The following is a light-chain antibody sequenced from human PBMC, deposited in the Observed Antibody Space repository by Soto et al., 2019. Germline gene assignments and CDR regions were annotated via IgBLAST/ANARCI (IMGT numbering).Light chain of an antibody. CDR1: QGISSY. V-gene: IGKV1-5*03. J-gene: IGKJ1*01. CDR2: KAS. Sequence: DIQLTQSPSFLSASVGDRVTITCRASQGISSYLAWYQQKPGKAPKLLIYKASTLKSGVPSRFSGSGSGTEFTITISSLQPDDFATYYCQHYNSYSEAFGQGTKVELK. CDR3: QHYNSYSEA.